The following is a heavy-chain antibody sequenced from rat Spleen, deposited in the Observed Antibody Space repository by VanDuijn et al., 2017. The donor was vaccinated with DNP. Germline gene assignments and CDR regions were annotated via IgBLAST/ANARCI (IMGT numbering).Heavy chain of an antibody. CDR2: ITYDGGST. J-gene: IGHJ2*01. CDR3: ARHVLPLRVWDY. V-gene: IGHV5-22*01. Sequence: EVQLVESGGGLVQPGGSLKLSCAASGFTFSDYYMAWVRQAPTKGLELVAYITYDGGSTYYGDSVKGRFTISRDVAKSTLYLEMNSLRSEDMATYYCARHVLPLRVWDYWGQGVMVTVSS. D-gene: IGHD1-4*01. CDR1: GFTFSDYY.